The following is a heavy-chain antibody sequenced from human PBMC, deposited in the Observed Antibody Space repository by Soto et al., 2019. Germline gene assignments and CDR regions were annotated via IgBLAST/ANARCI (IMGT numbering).Heavy chain of an antibody. CDR1: GGSISSSSYY. V-gene: IGHV4-39*01. CDR3: ARQGRNVVPLRAYYFDY. D-gene: IGHD2-2*01. CDR2: IYYSGST. J-gene: IGHJ4*02. Sequence: SETLSLTCTVSGGSISSSSYYWGWILQPPGKGLEWIGSIYYSGSTYYNPSLKSRVTISVDTSKNQFSLKLSSVTAADTAVYYCARQGRNVVPLRAYYFDYWGQGTLVTVSS.